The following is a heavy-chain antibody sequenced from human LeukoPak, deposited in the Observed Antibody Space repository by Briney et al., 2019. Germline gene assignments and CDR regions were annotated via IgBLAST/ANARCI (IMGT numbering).Heavy chain of an antibody. CDR3: ARDPGQWLVPDAFDI. CDR1: GFALSRHW. J-gene: IGHJ3*02. Sequence: GGSLRLSCAASGFALSRHWMSWVRQVPGKGLEWVSSISSSGSYIYYADSLKGRFTISRDNAKNSLYLQMNSLRAEDTAVYYCARDPGQWLVPDAFDIWGQGTLVTVSS. V-gene: IGHV3-21*01. CDR2: ISSSGSYI. D-gene: IGHD6-19*01.